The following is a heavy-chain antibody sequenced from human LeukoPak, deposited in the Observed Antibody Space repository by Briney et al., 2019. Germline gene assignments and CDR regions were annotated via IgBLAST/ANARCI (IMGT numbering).Heavy chain of an antibody. J-gene: IGHJ6*02. Sequence: SVKVSCKASGGTFSSYAISWVRQAPGQGLEWMGGIIPIFGTANYAQKFQGRVTISADESTSTAYMELSSLRSEDTAVYYCARDRDYSNYFYYYGMDVWGQGTTVTVSS. CDR2: IIPIFGTA. CDR1: GGTFSSYA. CDR3: ARDRDYSNYFYYYGMDV. V-gene: IGHV1-69*13. D-gene: IGHD4-11*01.